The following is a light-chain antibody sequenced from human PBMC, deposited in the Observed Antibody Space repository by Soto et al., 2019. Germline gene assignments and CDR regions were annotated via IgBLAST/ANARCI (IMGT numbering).Light chain of an antibody. CDR2: YDS. J-gene: IGLJ2*01. CDR1: NIGSQS. CDR3: QVWESGSDRYVL. Sequence: SYELTQPSSVSVAPGETARITCGGNNIGSQSVQWYQQKPGQAPVLVIYYDSNRPSGIPERFSGSNSGNTATLTISRVEAGDEADSYCQVWESGSDRYVLFGGGTKLTVL. V-gene: IGLV3-21*01.